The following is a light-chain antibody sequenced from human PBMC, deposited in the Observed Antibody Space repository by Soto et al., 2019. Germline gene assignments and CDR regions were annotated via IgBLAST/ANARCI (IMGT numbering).Light chain of an antibody. V-gene: IGLV2-8*01. CDR2: EVS. CDR3: SSYAGANSVV. Sequence: QSALTQPPSASGSPVQSVTISCTVMSSDVGGYNYVSWYQQHPGKAPKLMIYEVSKRPSGVPDRFSGSKSGNTSSLTVSGLQAEDEADYYYSSYAGANSVVFGGGTKLTVL. CDR1: SSDVGGYNY. J-gene: IGLJ2*01.